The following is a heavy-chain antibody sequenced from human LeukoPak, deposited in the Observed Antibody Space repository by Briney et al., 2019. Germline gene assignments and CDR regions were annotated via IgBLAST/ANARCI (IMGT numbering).Heavy chain of an antibody. CDR1: GFSLSTSGMC. CDR3: ARNKWNFVDY. D-gene: IGHD1-7*01. J-gene: IGHJ4*02. V-gene: IGHV2-70*11. Sequence: RTSGPTLVNPTQTLTLTCTFSGFSLSTSGMCVSWIRQPPGKALEWLARIDWDDDKYYNSSLKTRLTISKDTSKNQVVLTMTDMDPVDTATYYCARNKWNFVDYWGQGTLVTASS. CDR2: IDWDDDK.